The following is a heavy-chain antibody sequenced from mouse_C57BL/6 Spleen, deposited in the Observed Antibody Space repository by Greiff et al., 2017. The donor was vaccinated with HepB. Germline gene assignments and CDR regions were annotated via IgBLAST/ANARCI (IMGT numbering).Heavy chain of an antibody. CDR1: GFTFSDYG. J-gene: IGHJ2*01. D-gene: IGHD4-1*01. V-gene: IGHV5-17*01. CDR3: ASPRLGPYYFDY. CDR2: ISSGSSTI. Sequence: EVQGVESGGGLVKPGGSLKLSCAASGFTFSDYGMHWVRQAPEKGLEWVAYISSGSSTIYYADTVKGRFTISRDNAKNTLCLQMTSLRSEDTAMYYCASPRLGPYYFDYWGQGTTLTVSS.